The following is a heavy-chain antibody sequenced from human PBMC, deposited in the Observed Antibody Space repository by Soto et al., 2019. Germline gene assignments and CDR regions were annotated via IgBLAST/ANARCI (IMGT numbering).Heavy chain of an antibody. J-gene: IGHJ6*03. CDR2: IYYSGST. CDR1: GGSISSYY. Sequence: PSETLSLTCTVSGGSISSYYWSWIRQPPGKGLEWIGYIYYSGSTNYNPSLKSRVTISVDTSKNQFSLKLSSVTAADTAVYYCARHKMGYCSSTSCSPAYYYYYMDVWGKGTTVTVSS. CDR3: ARHKMGYCSSTSCSPAYYYYYMDV. V-gene: IGHV4-59*08. D-gene: IGHD2-2*01.